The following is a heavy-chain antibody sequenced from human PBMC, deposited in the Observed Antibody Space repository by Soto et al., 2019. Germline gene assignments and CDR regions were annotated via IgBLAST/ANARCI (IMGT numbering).Heavy chain of an antibody. CDR1: GGFISRSNW. Sequence: VQLQESGPGLVKPSGTLSLTCAVSGGFISRSNWWSWVRQTPGKGLEWIGEIFHSGSTNYSPSLKSRVTISLDKSTHHFSLNLSSVTAAVTAVYYCARGSYPLHTYWGRGTLVTVSS. CDR2: IFHSGST. CDR3: ARGSYPLHTY. D-gene: IGHD2-15*01. J-gene: IGHJ4*02. V-gene: IGHV4-4*02.